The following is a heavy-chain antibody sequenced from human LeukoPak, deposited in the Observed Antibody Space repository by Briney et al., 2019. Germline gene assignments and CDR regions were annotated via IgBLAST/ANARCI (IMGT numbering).Heavy chain of an antibody. Sequence: GGSLRLSCAASGFTFSSYAMSWVRQAPGKGLEWVSAISGGSADYADSVKGRFSISIDNSKNTLYLQMNSLRAEDTAVYYCAKDRSSRYDFWSGSFSHYYYYMDVWGKGTTVTVSS. CDR2: ISGGSA. J-gene: IGHJ6*03. V-gene: IGHV3-23*01. CDR3: AKDRSSRYDFWSGSFSHYYYYMDV. CDR1: GFTFSSYA. D-gene: IGHD3-3*01.